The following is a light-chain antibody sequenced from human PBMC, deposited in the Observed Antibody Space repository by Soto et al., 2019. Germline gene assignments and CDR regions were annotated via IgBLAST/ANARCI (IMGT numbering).Light chain of an antibody. Sequence: QSALTQPPSASGSPGQSVTISCTGTSSDVGGYNYVSWYQQHPGKAPKLMIYEVSKRPSGVPDRFSGSKSGNTASLTVSGVHAEDEAYYYCSSYAGSNKLVCGSGTKLTVL. J-gene: IGLJ1*01. CDR3: SSYAGSNKLV. CDR2: EVS. V-gene: IGLV2-8*01. CDR1: SSDVGGYNY.